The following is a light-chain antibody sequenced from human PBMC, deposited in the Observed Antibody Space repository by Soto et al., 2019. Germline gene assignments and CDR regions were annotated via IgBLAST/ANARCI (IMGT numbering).Light chain of an antibody. J-gene: IGKJ5*01. Sequence: DIQMPQSPSSVSASVGDRVTITCRASQSISSWLAWYQQKPGTVPKLLIYAASSLQSGVPSRFSGSGSGTEFTLTITSLQPEDFGTYYCQQGDSFPITFGQGTRLEIK. CDR3: QQGDSFPIT. V-gene: IGKV1-12*01. CDR1: QSISSW. CDR2: AAS.